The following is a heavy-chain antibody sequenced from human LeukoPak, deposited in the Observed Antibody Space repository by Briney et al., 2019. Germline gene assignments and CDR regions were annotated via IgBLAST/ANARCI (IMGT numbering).Heavy chain of an antibody. Sequence: GGSLRLSCAASGFTFSDYYMSWIRQAPGKGLEWLSFISTTSSYTKYADSVKGRFTISRDNAKNSLYLQMNSLRAEDTAVYYCARGYRTMAVWGQGTLVTVSS. J-gene: IGHJ4*02. V-gene: IGHV3-11*03. CDR3: ARGYRTMAV. CDR2: ISTTSSYT. D-gene: IGHD2-2*01. CDR1: GFTFSDYY.